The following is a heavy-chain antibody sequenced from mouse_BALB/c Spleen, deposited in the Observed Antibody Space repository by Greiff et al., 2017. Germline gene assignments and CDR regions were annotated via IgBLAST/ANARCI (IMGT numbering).Heavy chain of an antibody. V-gene: IGHV2-9*02. Sequence: QVQLKESGPGLVAPSQSLSITCTVSGFSLTSYGVHWVRQPPGKGLEWLGVIWAGGSTNYNSALMSRLSISKDNSKSQVFLKMNSLQTDDTAMYYCASLDSSGYRFAYWGQGTLVTVSA. CDR2: IWAGGST. D-gene: IGHD3-2*01. CDR3: ASLDSSGYRFAY. J-gene: IGHJ3*01. CDR1: GFSLTSYG.